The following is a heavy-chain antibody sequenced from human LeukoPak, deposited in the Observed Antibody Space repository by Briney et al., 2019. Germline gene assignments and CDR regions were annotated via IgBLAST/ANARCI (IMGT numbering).Heavy chain of an antibody. J-gene: IGHJ4*02. D-gene: IGHD1-1*01. CDR1: GGSISSGDYY. CDR3: ARDHDREGFCFDY. Sequence: SETLALTCTLSGGSISSGDYYWSWIRQPPGKGLEWIGYIYYSGSTYYNASLKSRVTISVDTSKNQFSLKLSSVTAADTGVYYCARDHDREGFCFDYWGQGTLVTVSS. V-gene: IGHV4-30-4*01. CDR2: IYYSGST.